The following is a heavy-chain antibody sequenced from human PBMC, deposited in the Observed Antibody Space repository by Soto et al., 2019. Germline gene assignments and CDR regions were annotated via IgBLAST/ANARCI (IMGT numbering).Heavy chain of an antibody. D-gene: IGHD6-19*01. Sequence: SETLSLTCTVSGGSISSSSYYWGWIRQPPGKGLEWIGSIYYSGSTYYNPSLKSRVTISVDTSKNQFSLKLSSVTAADTAVYYCARVADSSGWYGGDYWGQGTLVTVSS. J-gene: IGHJ4*02. V-gene: IGHV4-39*07. CDR2: IYYSGST. CDR1: GGSISSSSYY. CDR3: ARVADSSGWYGGDY.